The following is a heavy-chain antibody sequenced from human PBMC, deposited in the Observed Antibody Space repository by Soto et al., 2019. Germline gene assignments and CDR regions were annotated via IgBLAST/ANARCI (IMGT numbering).Heavy chain of an antibody. CDR3: ARDSMVRGAIYYYYAMDV. D-gene: IGHD3-10*01. CDR2: INPNSGAT. Sequence: QVQLVQSGAEVKKPGASVKVSCKASGYTFTGYYMHWVRQAPGQGLEWMRWINPNSGATNYAQDFQGRVTMTRDTSISTVYMELSRLRSDDTAVYHCARDSMVRGAIYYYYAMDVWGQGTTVTVSS. J-gene: IGHJ6*02. CDR1: GYTFTGYY. V-gene: IGHV1-2*02.